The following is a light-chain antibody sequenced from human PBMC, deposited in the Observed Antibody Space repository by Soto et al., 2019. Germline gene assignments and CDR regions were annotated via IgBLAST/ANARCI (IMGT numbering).Light chain of an antibody. Sequence: VLTQPPSVSGAPGQRVTISCTGSSSNIGAGYDVHWYQQLPGTAPKLLIFGNNNRPSGVPDRFSGSKSGTSASLAITGLQAEDEADYYCQSYDSSLSGWVFGGGTKLTVL. J-gene: IGLJ3*02. CDR2: GNN. V-gene: IGLV1-40*01. CDR1: SSNIGAGYD. CDR3: QSYDSSLSGWV.